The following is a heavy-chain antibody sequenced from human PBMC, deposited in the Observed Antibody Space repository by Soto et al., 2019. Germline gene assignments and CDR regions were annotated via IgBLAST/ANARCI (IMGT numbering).Heavy chain of an antibody. V-gene: IGHV4-39*01. CDR3: ARRRMTTVTTYYFDY. D-gene: IGHD4-17*01. CDR2: IYYSGST. Sequence: SETLSLTCTVSGGSISSSSYYWGWIRQPPGKGLEWIGSIYYSGSTYYNPSVKSRVTISVDTPKNQFSLKLSSVTAADTAVYYCARRRMTTVTTYYFDYWGQGTLVTVSS. CDR1: GGSISSSSYY. J-gene: IGHJ4*02.